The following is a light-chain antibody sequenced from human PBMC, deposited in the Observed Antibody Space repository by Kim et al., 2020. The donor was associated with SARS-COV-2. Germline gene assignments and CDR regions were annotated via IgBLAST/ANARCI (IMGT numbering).Light chain of an antibody. CDR2: YES. CDR3: QVWDVNSDHPV. Sequence: APGQTASNTCGVNNIGAKSVHWYRQKPGQAPVLVIHYESDRPSGIPERFSGSSSGNTATLIITRVEAGDEADYYCQVWDVNSDHPVFGGGTQLTVL. V-gene: IGLV3-21*04. CDR1: NIGAKS. J-gene: IGLJ3*02.